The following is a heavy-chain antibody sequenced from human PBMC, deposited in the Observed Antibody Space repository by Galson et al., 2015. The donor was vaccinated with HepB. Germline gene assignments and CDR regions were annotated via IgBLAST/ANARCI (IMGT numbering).Heavy chain of an antibody. Sequence: ALRLSCAGYGFTFGSHSMYWVRHAPGQGLVWVSRVDGDGSGSVLTDSVKVRCPVFRANAENSEYLQMNSLRAEDTALYFCARDPEARVLAVGDNWFDSWGQGIMVTVSS. CDR3: ARDPEARVLAVGDNWFDS. J-gene: IGHJ5*01. CDR1: GFTFGSHS. CDR2: VDGDGSGS. D-gene: IGHD2-15*01. V-gene: IGHV3-74*01.